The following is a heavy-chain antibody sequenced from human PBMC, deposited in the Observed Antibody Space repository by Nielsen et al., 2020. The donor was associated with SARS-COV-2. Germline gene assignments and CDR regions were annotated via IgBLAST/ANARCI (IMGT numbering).Heavy chain of an antibody. D-gene: IGHD6-19*01. CDR1: GYSFSTYW. CDR2: INPGDSEV. CDR3: ATLGRRNSGLNWYFEL. Sequence: GESLKISCTTSGYSFSTYWIGWVRQMPGKGLEWRGMINPGDSEVRYKPSFRGQVTISADRSTSTAYLQWSSLEASDTAMYYCATLGRRNSGLNWYFELWGRGTFVTVSS. J-gene: IGHJ2*01. V-gene: IGHV5-51*01.